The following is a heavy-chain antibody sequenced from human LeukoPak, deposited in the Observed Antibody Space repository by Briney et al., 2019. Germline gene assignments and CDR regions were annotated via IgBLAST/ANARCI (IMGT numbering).Heavy chain of an antibody. CDR3: ARRVYSGSSTNWFDH. J-gene: IGHJ5*02. V-gene: IGHV5-51*01. Sequence: GEALKISFVASGYNFSNSWIAWGRQMPGKGLEWMGIIYPRDSDTTYSPSFKGQVTISADKSISTAYLQWSSLKASDTAMYYCARRVYSGSSTNWFDHWGQGTQVTVSS. CDR2: IYPRDSDT. D-gene: IGHD5-12*01. CDR1: GYNFSNSW.